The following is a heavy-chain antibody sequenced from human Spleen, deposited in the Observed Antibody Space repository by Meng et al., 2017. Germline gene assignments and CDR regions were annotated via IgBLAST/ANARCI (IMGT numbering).Heavy chain of an antibody. V-gene: IGHV3-73*02. CDR2: IRSKANSYAT. J-gene: IGHJ4*02. CDR1: GFTFSGSA. CDR3: TRRVAAAGSDY. D-gene: IGHD6-13*01. Sequence: VQLGESGGGLVQPGGSLKLSCAASGFTFSGSAMHWVRQASGKGLEWVGRIRSKANSYATAYAASVKGRFTISRDDSKNTAYLQMNSLKTEDTAVYYCTRRVAAAGSDYWGQGTLVTVSS.